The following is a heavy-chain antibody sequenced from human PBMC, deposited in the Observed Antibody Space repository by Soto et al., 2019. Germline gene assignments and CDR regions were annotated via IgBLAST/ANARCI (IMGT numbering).Heavy chain of an antibody. D-gene: IGHD2-15*01. CDR3: AKDASCYSCGA. CDR2: IRYGGDA. CDR1: GGSISSSNFY. V-gene: IGHV4-39*01. Sequence: QLQLQESGPGLVKPSETLSLTCAVSGGSISSSNFYWGWFRQSPGKGLEWIGSIRYGGDASYNPSLKSRVTISIDTSKNQFSLSLRSVTAADTAIYYCAKDASCYSCGAWGQGAPVTVSS. J-gene: IGHJ4*02.